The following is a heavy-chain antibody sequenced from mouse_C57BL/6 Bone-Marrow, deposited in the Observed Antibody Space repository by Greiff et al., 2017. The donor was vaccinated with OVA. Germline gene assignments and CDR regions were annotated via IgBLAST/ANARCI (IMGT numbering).Heavy chain of an antibody. Sequence: EVMLVESEGGLVQPGSSMKLSCTASGFTFSDYYMAWVRQVPEKGLEWVANINYDGSSTYYLDSLKSRFIISRDNAKNILYLQMSSLKSEDTATYYCARDHEGFAYWGQGTLVTVSA. J-gene: IGHJ3*01. CDR2: INYDGSST. CDR3: ARDHEGFAY. CDR1: GFTFSDYY. V-gene: IGHV5-16*01.